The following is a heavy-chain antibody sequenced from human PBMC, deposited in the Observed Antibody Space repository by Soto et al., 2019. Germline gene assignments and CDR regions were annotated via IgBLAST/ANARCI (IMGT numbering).Heavy chain of an antibody. CDR2: IIPIFGTA. V-gene: IGHV1-69*13. CDR1: GGTFSSYA. CDR3: ARGGSSSSNPGYNWFDP. J-gene: IGHJ5*02. Sequence: VASVKVSCKASGGTFSSYAISWVRQAPGQGLEWMGGIIPIFGTANYAQKFQGRVTITADESTSTAYMELSSLRSEDTAVYYCARGGSSSSNPGYNWFDPWGQGTLVTVSS. D-gene: IGHD6-6*01.